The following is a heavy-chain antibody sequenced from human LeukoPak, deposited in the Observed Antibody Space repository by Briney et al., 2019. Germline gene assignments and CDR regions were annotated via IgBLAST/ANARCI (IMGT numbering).Heavy chain of an antibody. V-gene: IGHV3-30*02. Sequence: GGSLRLSCAASGFNFSNFGIHWVRQAPGKGLEWVAFMRYDATKKYYADSVKGRFTISRDDSKNTVFLQINSLRADDTSVYYCAWSVMMYASTYYFHYWGQGTLVTVSS. J-gene: IGHJ4*02. CDR1: GFNFSNFG. CDR2: MRYDATKK. D-gene: IGHD2-8*01. CDR3: AWSVMMYASTYYFHY.